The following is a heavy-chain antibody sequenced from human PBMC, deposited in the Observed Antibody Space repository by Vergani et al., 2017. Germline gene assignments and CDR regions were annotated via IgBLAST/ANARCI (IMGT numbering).Heavy chain of an antibody. V-gene: IGHV1-69*01. CDR1: GGTFSSYA. D-gene: IGHD3-10*01. Sequence: QVQLVQSGAEVKKPGSSVKVSCKASGGTFSSYAISWVRQAPGQGLEWMGGIIPIFGTANYAQKFQGRVTITADESTSTAYMELSSLRSEDTAVYYCARRFGESTPLYYYYYGMDVWGQGTTVTVSS. J-gene: IGHJ6*02. CDR3: ARRFGESTPLYYYYYGMDV. CDR2: IIPIFGTA.